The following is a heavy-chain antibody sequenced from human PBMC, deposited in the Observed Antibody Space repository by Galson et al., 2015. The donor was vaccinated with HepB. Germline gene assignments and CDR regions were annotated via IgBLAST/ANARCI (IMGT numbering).Heavy chain of an antibody. CDR2: ISYDGSNK. Sequence: SLRLSCAASGFSFSSFAMHWVRQAPGKGLEWVAVISYDGSNKYYADSVKGRFTISRDNSKNTLYLQMNSLRPEDTAVYFCARDMPRVVQFLRSLNYSYYYGMGVWGQGTTAAVSS. CDR1: GFSFSSFA. J-gene: IGHJ6*02. V-gene: IGHV3-30*04. CDR3: ARDMPRVVQFLRSLNYSYYYGMGV. D-gene: IGHD3-3*01.